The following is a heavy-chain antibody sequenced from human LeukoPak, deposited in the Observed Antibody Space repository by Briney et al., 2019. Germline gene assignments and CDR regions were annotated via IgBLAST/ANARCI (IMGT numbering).Heavy chain of an antibody. CDR2: IYYSWST. CDR1: GGSISSYY. Sequence: SETLSLTCTVSGGSISSYYLSWIRQPPGKGLEWIGYIYYSWSTNYNPSLKSRVTISVDTSKNQFSLRLSSVTAADTAVYYCASLGSNDRNFDCWGQGTLVTVSS. J-gene: IGHJ4*02. D-gene: IGHD3-16*01. V-gene: IGHV4-59*08. CDR3: ASLGSNDRNFDC.